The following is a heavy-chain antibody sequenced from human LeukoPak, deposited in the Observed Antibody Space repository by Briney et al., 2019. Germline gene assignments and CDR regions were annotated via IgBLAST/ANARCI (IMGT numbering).Heavy chain of an antibody. CDR2: ISPNSGGT. V-gene: IGHV1-2*02. CDR1: GYTFTACY. Sequence: GASVKVSCKASGYTFTACYMHWVRQAPGQGLEWMGWISPNSGGTNYAQNFQGRVTMTRDRSISTAYMELSGLRSDDTAVYYCARNYGGNSKFFDNWGQGTLVTVSS. D-gene: IGHD4-23*01. CDR3: ARNYGGNSKFFDN. J-gene: IGHJ4*02.